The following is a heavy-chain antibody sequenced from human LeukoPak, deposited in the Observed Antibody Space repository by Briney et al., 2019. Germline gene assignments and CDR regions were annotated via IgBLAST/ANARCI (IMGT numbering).Heavy chain of an antibody. CDR2: IYYSGST. Sequence: SQTLSLTCTVSGGSISSGGYYWSWIRQHPGKGLEWIGYIYYSGSTSYNPPLKSRVSISFDTSKNQFSLKLSSVTAADTAVYYCAREMDYYDSGGYYLQWFDPWGQGTLVTVSS. V-gene: IGHV4-31*03. J-gene: IGHJ5*02. CDR1: GGSISSGGYY. D-gene: IGHD3-22*01. CDR3: AREMDYYDSGGYYLQWFDP.